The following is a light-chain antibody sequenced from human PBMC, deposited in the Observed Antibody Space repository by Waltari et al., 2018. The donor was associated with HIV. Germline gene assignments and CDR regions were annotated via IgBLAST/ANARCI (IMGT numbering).Light chain of an antibody. V-gene: IGLV2-14*03. CDR3: SSHTSSSTYV. Sequence: QSALTQPASVSGSPGQSITISCTGTTSDVGGYRYVPWYQQHPGKAPQLIIYDVSNRPSGVSKRFSGSKSGNAASLSISGLQAEDEADYYCSSHTSSSTYVFGTGTKVTVL. CDR2: DVS. CDR1: TSDVGGYRY. J-gene: IGLJ1*01.